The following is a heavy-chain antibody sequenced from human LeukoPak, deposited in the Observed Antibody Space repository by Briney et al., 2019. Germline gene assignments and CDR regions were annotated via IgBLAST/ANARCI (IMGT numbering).Heavy chain of an antibody. CDR3: ARRYYDSSGYSVGFDY. D-gene: IGHD3-22*01. CDR2: IYYSGST. J-gene: IGHJ4*02. V-gene: IGHV4-31*03. CDR1: GGSFSSGGYY. Sequence: SETLSLTCTVSGGSFSSGGYYWSWVRQHPGTGLEWIGHIYYSGSTYYNPSLKSRVTISVDTSKNQFSLKLSSVTAADTAVYYCARRYYDSSGYSVGFDYWGQGTLVTVSS.